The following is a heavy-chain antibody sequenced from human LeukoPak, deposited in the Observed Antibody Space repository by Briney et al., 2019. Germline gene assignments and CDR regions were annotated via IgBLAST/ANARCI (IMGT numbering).Heavy chain of an antibody. CDR1: GFTFSSYA. Sequence: GGSLRLSCAASGFTFSSYAMHWVRQAPGKGLEWVAFISYDGSDKSYADSVMGRFTISRDNSKNMLYLQMSSLRAEDTAVFYCARDVTISGNNWFDPWGQGTLVTVSS. V-gene: IGHV3-30*04. J-gene: IGHJ5*02. CDR2: ISYDGSDK. CDR3: ARDVTISGNNWFDP. D-gene: IGHD5-24*01.